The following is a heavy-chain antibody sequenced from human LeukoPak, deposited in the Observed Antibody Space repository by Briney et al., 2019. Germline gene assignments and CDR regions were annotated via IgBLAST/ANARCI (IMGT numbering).Heavy chain of an antibody. D-gene: IGHD3-10*01. CDR2: TYYRSKWYN. CDR3: ARGEYERGGAYYFDY. V-gene: IGHV6-1*01. J-gene: IGHJ4*02. Sequence: SQTLSLTCAISGDSVSSNSAAWNWIRQSPSRGLEWLGRTYYRSKWYNDYAVSVKSRITINPDTSKKQFSLQLNSVTAEDTAVYYCARGEYERGGAYYFDYGGQGTVVTVSS. CDR1: GDSVSSNSAA.